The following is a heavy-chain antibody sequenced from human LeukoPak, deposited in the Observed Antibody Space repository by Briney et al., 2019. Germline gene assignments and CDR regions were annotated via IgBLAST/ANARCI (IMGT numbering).Heavy chain of an antibody. CDR2: IYYSGST. Sequence: PSETLSLTCTVSGGSISSYYWSWIRQPPGKGLEWIGYIYYSGSTNYNPSLKSRVTISVDTSKNQFSLKLGSVTAADTAVYYCARHRRGFDYWGQGTLVTVSS. CDR1: GGSISSYY. J-gene: IGHJ4*02. V-gene: IGHV4-59*01. D-gene: IGHD5-24*01. CDR3: ARHRRGFDY.